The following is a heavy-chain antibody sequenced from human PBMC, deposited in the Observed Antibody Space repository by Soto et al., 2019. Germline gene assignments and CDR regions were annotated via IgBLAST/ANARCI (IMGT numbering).Heavy chain of an antibody. CDR3: ARAYDFWSGYYTFNWFDP. V-gene: IGHV1-3*01. D-gene: IGHD3-3*01. CDR1: GYTFTTYT. CDR2: INAGNGNT. J-gene: IGHJ5*02. Sequence: ASVKVSCKASGYTFTTYTIHWVRQAPGQRLEWMGWINAGNGNTEYSQKFQGRVTITRDTSASTAYMDLSSLRSEDTAVYYCARAYDFWSGYYTFNWFDPWGQGTLVTVSS.